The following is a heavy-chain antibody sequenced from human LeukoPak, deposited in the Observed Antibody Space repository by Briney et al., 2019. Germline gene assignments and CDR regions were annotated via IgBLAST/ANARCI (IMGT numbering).Heavy chain of an antibody. CDR2: IYYSGST. V-gene: IGHV4-59*01. CDR1: GGPISSYY. J-gene: IGHJ5*02. CDR3: ARAELGYCSSTSCPGPFDP. Sequence: SETLSLTCTVSGGPISSYYWSWIRQPPGKGLEWIGYIYYSGSTNYNPSLKSRVTISVDTSKNQFSLKLSSVTAADTAVYYCARAELGYCSSTSCPGPFDPWGQGTLVTVSS. D-gene: IGHD2-2*01.